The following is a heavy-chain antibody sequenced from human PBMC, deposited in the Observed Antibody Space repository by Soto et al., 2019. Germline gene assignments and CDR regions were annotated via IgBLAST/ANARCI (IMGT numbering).Heavy chain of an antibody. CDR1: GFTFSSYA. V-gene: IGHV3-23*01. J-gene: IGHJ4*02. Sequence: EVQLLESGGGLVQPGGSLRLSCAASGFTFSSYAMSWVRQAPGKGLEWVSAISGSGGSTYYADSVKGRFTISRDNSKNTLYLQMNSVRDEDTAVYYCAKDALIGCSGGSCYSVYWGQRTLVTVSS. D-gene: IGHD2-15*01. CDR3: AKDALIGCSGGSCYSVY. CDR2: ISGSGGST.